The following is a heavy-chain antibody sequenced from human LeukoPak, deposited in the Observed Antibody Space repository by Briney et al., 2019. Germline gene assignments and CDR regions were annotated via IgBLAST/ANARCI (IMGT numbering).Heavy chain of an antibody. D-gene: IGHD3-10*01. CDR2: IGPSGNII. CDR3: AKDQVLRGVSYYFDY. V-gene: IGHV3-11*01. CDR1: GFTFSDSY. J-gene: IGHJ4*02. Sequence: GMSLRLSCAASGFTFSDSYMTWIRLAPGKGLECLSYIGPSGNIINYADSVRGRFTISRDSAKNSLFLQMNSLRAEDTAVYYCAKDQVLRGVSYYFDYWGQGTLVTVSS.